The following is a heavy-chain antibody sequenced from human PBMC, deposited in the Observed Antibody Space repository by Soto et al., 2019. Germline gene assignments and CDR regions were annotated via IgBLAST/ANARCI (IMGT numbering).Heavy chain of an antibody. V-gene: IGHV3-13*01. CDR1: GFTFSGFD. CDR2: IGTAGDT. D-gene: IGHD2-15*01. Sequence: GGSLRLSCEASGFTFSGFDMHWVRQPTGKGLEWVSTIGTAGDTYYAVSVKGRFTISRDNAKNSLSLQMNSLRAGDTAVYFCARGQEVGAHFFDSWGQGTRVTVSS. CDR3: ARGQEVGAHFFDS. J-gene: IGHJ4*02.